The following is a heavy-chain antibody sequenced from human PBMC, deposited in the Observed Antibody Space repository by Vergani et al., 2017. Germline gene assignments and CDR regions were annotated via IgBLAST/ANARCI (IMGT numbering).Heavy chain of an antibody. V-gene: IGHV3-23*01. Sequence: EVQLLESGGGLVQPGGSLRLSCAASGFTFSSYAMSWVRQAPGKGLEWVSAISGSGGSTYYADPVKGRFTISRDNSKNTLYLQMNSLRAEDTAVYYCAKGVVHSKRVFDWFEPWGEETLVTVSS. CDR1: GFTFSSYA. D-gene: IGHD3-3*01. J-gene: IGHJ5*02. CDR3: AKGVVHSKRVFDWFEP. CDR2: ISGSGGST.